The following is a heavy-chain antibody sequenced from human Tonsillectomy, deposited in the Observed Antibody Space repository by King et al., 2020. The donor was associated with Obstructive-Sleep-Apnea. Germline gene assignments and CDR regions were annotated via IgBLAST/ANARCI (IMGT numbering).Heavy chain of an antibody. CDR3: ARGYYGDYLNTYYYYGMDV. J-gene: IGHJ6*02. CDR1: GGSISSGGYS. CDR2: IYYSGST. V-gene: IGHV4-30-4*07. Sequence: VQLQESGPGLVKPSQTLSLTCAVSGGSISSGGYSWSWIRQPPGKGLEWIGYIYYSGSTYYNPSLKSRVTISVDTSKNQFSLKLSSVTAADTAVYYCARGYYGDYLNTYYYYGMDVWGQGTTVTVSS. D-gene: IGHD4-17*01.